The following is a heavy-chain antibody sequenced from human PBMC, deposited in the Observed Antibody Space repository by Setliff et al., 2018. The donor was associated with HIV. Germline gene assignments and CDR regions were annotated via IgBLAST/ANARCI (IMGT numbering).Heavy chain of an antibody. V-gene: IGHV4-34*01. Sequence: KPSETLSLTCAVYGGSFNGYSWTWIRQPPGKGLEWIGGINHSGSTNYNPSLKSRVTISVDTSKNQFSLKLSSVIAADTAVYYCARIFGDQGYYYGMDVWGQGTTVTVSS. CDR2: INHSGST. D-gene: IGHD3-3*01. CDR1: GGSFNGYS. CDR3: ARIFGDQGYYYGMDV. J-gene: IGHJ6*02.